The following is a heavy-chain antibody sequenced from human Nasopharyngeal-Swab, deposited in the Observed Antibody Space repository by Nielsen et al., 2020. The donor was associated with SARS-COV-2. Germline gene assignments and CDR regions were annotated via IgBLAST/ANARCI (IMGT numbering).Heavy chain of an antibody. Sequence: ASVKVSCKASGYTFTSYAMNWVRQAPGQGLEWMGWINTNTGNPTYAQGSTGRFVFSLDTSVSTAYLQISSLKAEDTAVYYCARDHPTQPGDTAMDNSDYWGQGTLVTVSS. CDR1: GYTFTSYA. D-gene: IGHD5-18*01. CDR3: ARDHPTQPGDTAMDNSDY. CDR2: INTNTGNP. V-gene: IGHV7-4-1*02. J-gene: IGHJ4*02.